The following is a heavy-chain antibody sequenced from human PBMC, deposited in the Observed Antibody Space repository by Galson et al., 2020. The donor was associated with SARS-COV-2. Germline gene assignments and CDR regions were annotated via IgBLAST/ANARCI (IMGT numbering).Heavy chain of an antibody. V-gene: IGHV3-53*05. CDR3: ARQLVYYGMDV. Sequence: GESLKISCAASGFTVSVTYMSWVRQAPGKGLEWVSIIYSDVSTYYADSVKGRFTISRDDSKNTLYLQMNSLRAEDTAVYYCARQLVYYGMDVWGQGTTVTVSS. CDR2: IYSDVST. J-gene: IGHJ6*02. D-gene: IGHD6-13*01. CDR1: GFTVSVTY.